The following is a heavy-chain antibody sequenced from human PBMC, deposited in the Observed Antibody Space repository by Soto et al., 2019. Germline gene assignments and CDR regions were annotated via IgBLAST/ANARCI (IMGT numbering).Heavy chain of an antibody. J-gene: IGHJ4*02. D-gene: IGHD1-26*01. V-gene: IGHV1-8*01. CDR3: AIGLVDLGYFDY. Sequence: QVQLLQSGAEVKKPGASVKVSCRASGYTFSNYDINWVRQAPGQGLECIGWMNPYNGNTAYAQNFQGRVIMSRNTAISTAYMELGSLSSEDTAIYYCAIGLVDLGYFDYWGQGALVTVSS. CDR2: MNPYNGNT. CDR1: GYTFSNYD.